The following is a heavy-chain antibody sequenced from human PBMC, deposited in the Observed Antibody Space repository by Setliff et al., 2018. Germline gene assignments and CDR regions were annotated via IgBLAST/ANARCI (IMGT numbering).Heavy chain of an antibody. J-gene: IGHJ3*02. D-gene: IGHD3-22*01. CDR1: GGSFSGYY. CDR3: ARAREGGYDSSGYYYGMDALDI. CDR2: IIHSGST. V-gene: IGHV4-34*12. Sequence: PSETLSLTCAVYGGSFSGYYWSWIRQPPGKRLEWIGEIIHSGSTNYNPSLKSRVTISMDTSKNQFSLRVSSVTAADTAVYYCARAREGGYDSSGYYYGMDALDIWGQGAMVTVS.